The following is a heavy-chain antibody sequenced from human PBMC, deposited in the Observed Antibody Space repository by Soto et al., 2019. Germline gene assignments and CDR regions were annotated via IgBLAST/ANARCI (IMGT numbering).Heavy chain of an antibody. D-gene: IGHD3-10*01. J-gene: IGHJ5*02. CDR3: AQYVSASPAGWFDP. V-gene: IGHV2-5*02. Sequence: QITLKESGPALVKPTQTLTLTCTFSGFSLSTSGEAVGWIRQPPGEALEWLALIYWDDDNRYNPTLKTRLTITKDTSKNQVVLTQTNMDPVDTATYYCAQYVSASPAGWFDPWGQGILVTVSS. CDR2: IYWDDDN. CDR1: GFSLSTSGEA.